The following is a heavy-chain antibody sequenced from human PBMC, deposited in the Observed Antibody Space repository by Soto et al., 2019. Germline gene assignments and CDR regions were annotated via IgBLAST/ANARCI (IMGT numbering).Heavy chain of an antibody. CDR2: IYYSGST. CDR3: ARSALIYDSSGYYSYYYYGMDV. D-gene: IGHD3-22*01. Sequence: SETLSLTCTVPGGSISSYYWSWIRQPPGKGLEWIGYIYYSGSTNYNPSLKSRVTISVDTSKNQFSLKLSSVTAADTAVYYCARSALIYDSSGYYSYYYYGMDVWGQGTTVTVSS. CDR1: GGSISSYY. V-gene: IGHV4-59*01. J-gene: IGHJ6*02.